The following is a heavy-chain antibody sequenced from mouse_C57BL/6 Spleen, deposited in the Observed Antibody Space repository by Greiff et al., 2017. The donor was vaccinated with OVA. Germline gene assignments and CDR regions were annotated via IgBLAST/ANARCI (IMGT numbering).Heavy chain of an antibody. CDR2: INPNNGGT. CDR1: GYTFTDYN. CDR3: AREGTTVVAGNWYFDV. V-gene: IGHV1-22*01. J-gene: IGHJ1*03. D-gene: IGHD1-1*01. Sequence: EVQLQQSGPELVKPGASVKMSCKASGYTFTDYNMHWVKQSHGKSLEWIGYINPNNGGTSYNQKFKGKATLTVNKSSSTAYMELRSLTSEDSAVYYCAREGTTVVAGNWYFDVWGTGTTVTVSS.